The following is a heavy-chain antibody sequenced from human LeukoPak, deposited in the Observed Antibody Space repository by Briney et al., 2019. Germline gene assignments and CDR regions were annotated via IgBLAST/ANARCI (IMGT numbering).Heavy chain of an antibody. CDR2: IYYSGST. CDR1: GGSISSYY. D-gene: IGHD5-18*01. CDR3: ARVGYSYGYGAFDI. Sequence: MASETLSLTCTVSGGSISSYYWSWIRQPPGKGLEWIGYIYYSGSTNYNPSLKSRVTISVDTSKNQFSLKLSSVTAADTAVYYCARVGYSYGYGAFDIWGQGTMVTVSS. J-gene: IGHJ3*02. V-gene: IGHV4-59*01.